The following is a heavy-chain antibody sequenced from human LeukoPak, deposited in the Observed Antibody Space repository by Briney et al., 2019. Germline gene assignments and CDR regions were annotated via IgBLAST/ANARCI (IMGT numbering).Heavy chain of an antibody. CDR3: ARGGYSSPNRMDY. D-gene: IGHD6-13*01. CDR2: IYYSGST. Sequence: SETLSLTCTVSGGSISSYYWTWIRQPPGKGLECIGYIYYSGSTNYNPSLKSRVIISADTSKNQFSLKLSSVTAADTAVYYCARGGYSSPNRMDYWGQGTLVTVSS. J-gene: IGHJ4*02. CDR1: GGSISSYY. V-gene: IGHV4-59*01.